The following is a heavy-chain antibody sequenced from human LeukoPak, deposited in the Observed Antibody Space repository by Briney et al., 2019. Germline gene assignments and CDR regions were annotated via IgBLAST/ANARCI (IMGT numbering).Heavy chain of an antibody. CDR1: GFTFDDYA. CDR3: ARLSSWVFEI. Sequence: GRSLRLSCAASGFTFDDYAMHWVRQAPGKGLEWVSGISWNSGSIGYADSVKGRFTISRDNAKNSLYLQMNSLRVEDTAVYFCARLSSWVFEIWGQGTMVTVSS. J-gene: IGHJ3*02. V-gene: IGHV3-9*01. D-gene: IGHD2-21*02. CDR2: ISWNSGSI.